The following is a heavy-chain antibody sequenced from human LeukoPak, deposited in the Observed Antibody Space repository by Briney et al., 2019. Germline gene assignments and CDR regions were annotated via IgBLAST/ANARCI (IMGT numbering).Heavy chain of an antibody. Sequence: GGSLRLSCAASGFTFSSYWISWVRRAPGKGLEWVANIKQDGSEKYYVDSVKGRFSISRDNAKNSLYLQMNSLRAEDTAVYYCARDYDFWSGYLDYWGQGTLVTVSS. CDR3: ARDYDFWSGYLDY. CDR2: IKQDGSEK. D-gene: IGHD3-3*01. CDR1: GFTFSSYW. J-gene: IGHJ4*02. V-gene: IGHV3-7*05.